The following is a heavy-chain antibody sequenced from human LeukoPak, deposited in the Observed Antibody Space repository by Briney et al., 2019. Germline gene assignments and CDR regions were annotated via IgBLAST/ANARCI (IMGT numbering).Heavy chain of an antibody. J-gene: IGHJ4*02. V-gene: IGHV1-18*01. CDR1: GYTFSSYG. CDR3: ARDFWNQQQLAFDY. CDR2: ISAYSGNT. D-gene: IGHD6-13*01. Sequence: ASVKVSCKASGYTFSSYGISWVRQAPGQGLEWMGWISAYSGNTHYAQKFQGRVTMTTDTSTTTAYMELRGLRSDDTAVYYCARDFWNQQQLAFDYWGQGTLVTVSS.